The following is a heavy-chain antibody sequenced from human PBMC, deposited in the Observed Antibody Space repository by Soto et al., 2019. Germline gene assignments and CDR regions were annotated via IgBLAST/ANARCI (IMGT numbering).Heavy chain of an antibody. V-gene: IGHV1-18*04. D-gene: IGHD3-22*01. CDR3: ARIGYYYDSSGYYYVDWFDP. CDR1: GYTFTSYG. CDR2: ISAYNGNT. Sequence: ASVKVSCKASGYTFTSYGISWVRQAPGQGLEWMGWISAYNGNTNYAQKLQGRVTMTTDTSTSTAYMELRSLRSDDTAVYYCARIGYYYDSSGYYYVDWFDPWGQATLVTVSS. J-gene: IGHJ5*02.